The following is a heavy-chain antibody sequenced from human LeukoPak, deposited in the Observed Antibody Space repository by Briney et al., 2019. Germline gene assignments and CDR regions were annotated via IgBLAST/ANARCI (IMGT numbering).Heavy chain of an antibody. Sequence: GSLRLSCAASGFTSSSYVMTWVRQATGKGLEWVSTITESASATYYADSVKGRFIIFRDNSKNTLYLQMTRLRVEDTAMYYCAKSSLWSELYYFDSWGQGTLVTVSS. V-gene: IGHV3-23*01. CDR3: AKSSLWSELYYFDS. D-gene: IGHD2-21*01. J-gene: IGHJ4*02. CDR1: GFTSSSYV. CDR2: ITESASAT.